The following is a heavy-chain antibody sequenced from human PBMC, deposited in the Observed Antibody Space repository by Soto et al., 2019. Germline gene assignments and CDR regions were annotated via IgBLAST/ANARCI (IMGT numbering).Heavy chain of an antibody. CDR1: GFTFSNYG. D-gene: IGHD6-19*01. J-gene: IGHJ4*02. Sequence: QVPLVESGGGVVQPGRSLRLSCAASGFTFSNYGMHWVRQAPGKGLEWVAVIWYDGSNKYYADSVKGRFTISRDNSKNTLYLQMNSLRAEDTAVYYCARDDSSGWYAPFDYWGQGTLVTVSS. CDR2: IWYDGSNK. V-gene: IGHV3-33*01. CDR3: ARDDSSGWYAPFDY.